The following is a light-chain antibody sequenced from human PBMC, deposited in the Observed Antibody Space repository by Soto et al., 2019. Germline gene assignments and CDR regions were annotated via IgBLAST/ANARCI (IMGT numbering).Light chain of an antibody. CDR3: QQYGGSPWT. V-gene: IGKV3-20*01. CDR1: QSVSSSY. J-gene: IGKJ1*01. Sequence: EIVLTQSPGTLSLSPVARATLSCRASQSVSSSYLAWYQQKPGQAPRLLIYGASSRATGIPDRFSGSGSGTDFTLTISRLEPEDFAVYYCQQYGGSPWTFGQGTKVDIK. CDR2: GAS.